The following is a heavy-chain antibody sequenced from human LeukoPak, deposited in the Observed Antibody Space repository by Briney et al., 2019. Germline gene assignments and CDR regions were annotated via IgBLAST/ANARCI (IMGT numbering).Heavy chain of an antibody. CDR1: GFTFSSYW. CDR2: INNDGSGT. D-gene: IGHD3-10*01. V-gene: IGHV3-74*01. CDR3: ARDRYYGSGRYNYFDY. J-gene: IGHJ4*02. Sequence: GGSLRLSCAASGFTFSSYWMHWVRQAPGKGLMWVSRINNDGSGTVYADSVEGRFTISRDNAKNTVYLQMNSLRADDTAVYYCARDRYYGSGRYNYFDYWGQGTLVTVSS.